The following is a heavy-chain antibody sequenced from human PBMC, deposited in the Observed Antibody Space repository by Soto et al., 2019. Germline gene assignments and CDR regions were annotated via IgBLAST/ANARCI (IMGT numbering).Heavy chain of an antibody. D-gene: IGHD3-3*01. CDR2: ISYDGSNK. Sequence: GESLRLSCTASGFTFSSYGMHWVRQAPGKGLEWVAVISYDGSNKYYADSVKGRFTISRDNSKKTLYLQMNSLRAEDTAVYYCAKDRCGYAGVVFDYWGQGTLVTVSS. CDR3: AKDRCGYAGVVFDY. V-gene: IGHV3-30*18. J-gene: IGHJ4*02. CDR1: GFTFSSYG.